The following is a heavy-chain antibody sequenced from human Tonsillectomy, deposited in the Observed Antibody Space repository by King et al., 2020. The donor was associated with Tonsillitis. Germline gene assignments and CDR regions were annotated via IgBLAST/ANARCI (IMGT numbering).Heavy chain of an antibody. Sequence: TLKESGPTLVKPKQTLTLTCTFSWFSLNTTAVGVGWIRQPPGKALEWLALIYLDDDKRYSPSLKNRLTITKDTSKSQVVLTMTNMDPVDTATYYCAHERLLDAEGGFDYWGQGTLVTVSS. D-gene: IGHD2-15*01. V-gene: IGHV2-5*02. CDR3: AHERLLDAEGGFDY. CDR1: WFSLNTTAVG. J-gene: IGHJ4*02. CDR2: IYLDDDK.